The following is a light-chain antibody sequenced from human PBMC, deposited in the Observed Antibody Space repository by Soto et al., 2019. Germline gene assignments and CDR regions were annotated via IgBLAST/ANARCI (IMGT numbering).Light chain of an antibody. CDR3: QHYHNWPPKYT. CDR1: QSVASN. Sequence: EIVMTQSPASLSVSPGDGATLSCRASQSVASNVAWYQQKPGQGPRLLIHGAFNRAVGVPARFSGIGSGTDFTHTINSLQSEDFAVYFCQHYHNWPPKYTFGQGTKLQIK. V-gene: IGKV3-15*01. J-gene: IGKJ2*01. CDR2: GAF.